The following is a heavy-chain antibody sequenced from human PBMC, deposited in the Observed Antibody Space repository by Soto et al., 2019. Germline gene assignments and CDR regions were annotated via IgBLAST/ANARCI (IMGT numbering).Heavy chain of an antibody. D-gene: IGHD3-10*01. CDR1: GYSFTSYW. CDR2: IYPGDSDT. J-gene: IGHJ6*02. V-gene: IGHV5-51*01. Sequence: PGESLKISCKGSGYSFTSYWIGWVRQMPGKGLEWMGIIYPGDSDTRYSPSFQGQVTISANKSISTAYLQWSSLKASDTAMYYCARLMRDYYGSCSTYGMDVWGQGTLVTVSS. CDR3: ARLMRDYYGSCSTYGMDV.